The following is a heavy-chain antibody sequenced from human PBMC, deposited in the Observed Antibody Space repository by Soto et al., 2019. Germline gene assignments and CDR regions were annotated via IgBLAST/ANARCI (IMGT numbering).Heavy chain of an antibody. V-gene: IGHV4-30-4*01. CDR1: GGSISSGDYY. J-gene: IGHJ4*02. D-gene: IGHD3-3*01. Sequence: TLSLTCTVSGGSISSGDYYWSWIRQPPGKGLEWIGYIYYSGSTYYNPSLKSRVTISVDTSKNQFSLKLSSVTAADTAVYYCASAYDFWSGYSNFDYWGQGTLVTVSS. CDR3: ASAYDFWSGYSNFDY. CDR2: IYYSGST.